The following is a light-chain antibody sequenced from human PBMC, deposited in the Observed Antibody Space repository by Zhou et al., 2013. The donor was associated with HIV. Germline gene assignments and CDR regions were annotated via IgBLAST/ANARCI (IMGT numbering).Light chain of an antibody. J-gene: IGKJ3*01. CDR1: QSVSSSY. CDR2: GSS. Sequence: EIVLTQSPGILSLSPGERATLSCRASQSVSSSYLAWYQKKPGQAPRLLIYGSSNRATGIPDRFTGSGSGTDFSLTISRLESEDFAVYYCQQYGSLPGTFGPGTKVDIQ. V-gene: IGKV3-20*01. CDR3: QQYGSLPGT.